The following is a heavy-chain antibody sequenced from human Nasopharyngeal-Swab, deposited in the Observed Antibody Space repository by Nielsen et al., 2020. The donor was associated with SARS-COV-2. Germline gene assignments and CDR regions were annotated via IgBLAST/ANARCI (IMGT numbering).Heavy chain of an antibody. D-gene: IGHD1-1*01. CDR2: IWFDGSSD. Sequence: VRQAPGKGLEWVAVIWFDGSSDYYADSVKGRFTDSRDNSRNRLYLQMDSLRAEDSAVYYCVRAFNWNDAFDYCGQGTLVTVSS. J-gene: IGHJ4*02. CDR3: VRAFNWNDAFDY. V-gene: IGHV3-33*01.